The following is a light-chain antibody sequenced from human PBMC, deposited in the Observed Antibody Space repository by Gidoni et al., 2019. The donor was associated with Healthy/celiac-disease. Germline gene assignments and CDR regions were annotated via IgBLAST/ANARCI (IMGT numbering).Light chain of an antibody. CDR1: QGISNY. CDR3: QKYNSALPT. Sequence: DIQMTQSPSSLSASVGDRVTITCRASQGISNYLAWYQQKPGKVPKLLIYAASTLRSGVPSRFSGSGSGTDFTLTISSLQPEDVATYYCQKYNSALPTFGQGTRLEIK. V-gene: IGKV1-27*01. J-gene: IGKJ5*01. CDR2: AAS.